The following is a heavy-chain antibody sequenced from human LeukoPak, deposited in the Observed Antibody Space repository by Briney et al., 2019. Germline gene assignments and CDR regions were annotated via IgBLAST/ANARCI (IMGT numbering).Heavy chain of an antibody. V-gene: IGHV1-69*05. CDR3: SRARAGQDAFDI. Sequence: GASVKVSCKASGGTFSSYAISWVRQAPGQGLEWKGGIIPIFGTANYAQKFQGRVTITTDEFTSTAYMELSSLRSEDTAVYYCSRARAGQDAFDIWGQGTMFTVSS. D-gene: IGHD6-19*01. CDR1: GGTFSSYA. CDR2: IIPIFGTA. J-gene: IGHJ3*02.